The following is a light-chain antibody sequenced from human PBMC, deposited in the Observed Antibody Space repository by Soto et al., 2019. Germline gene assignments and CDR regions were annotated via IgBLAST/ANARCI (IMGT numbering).Light chain of an antibody. CDR2: DVS. V-gene: IGLV2-14*01. Sequence: QNALTQPTSVSVSPGQSIAISCTGTSSDVGGYKYVSWYQQHPGKAPKLLIYDVSNRPSGVSDRFSGSKSGNTAPLTISGLQSEDEADYYCSSYTSSSSYVFGTGTKVTVL. J-gene: IGLJ1*01. CDR1: SSDVGGYKY. CDR3: SSYTSSSSYV.